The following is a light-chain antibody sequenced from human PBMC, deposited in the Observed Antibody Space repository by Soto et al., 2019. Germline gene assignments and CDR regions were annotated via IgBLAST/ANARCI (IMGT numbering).Light chain of an antibody. V-gene: IGKV1-5*03. CDR2: KAS. J-gene: IGKJ3*01. CDR1: QSISSW. CDR3: QQYNSYSPGIN. Sequence: DIQMTQSHSTLSASVGDRVTITCRASQSISSWLAWYQQKPGKAPKLLIYKASSLESGVPSRFTGRASRTEFTLTISSLQPDEFAAYHCQQYNSYSPGINYGSGTKVDIK.